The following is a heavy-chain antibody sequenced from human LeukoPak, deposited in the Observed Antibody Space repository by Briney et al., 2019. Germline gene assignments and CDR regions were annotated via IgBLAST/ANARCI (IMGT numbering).Heavy chain of an antibody. Sequence: GASVKVSCKASGYTFTDNYMHWVRQAPGQGLEWMGWISPTSGDTRYGQKFQGRVAMTRDTSINTAYMELNRLRSDDTAVYYCVRDGLNWSYDYWGQGTLVAVSS. J-gene: IGHJ4*02. CDR3: VRDGLNWSYDY. D-gene: IGHD1-7*01. V-gene: IGHV1-2*02. CDR1: GYTFTDNY. CDR2: ISPTSGDT.